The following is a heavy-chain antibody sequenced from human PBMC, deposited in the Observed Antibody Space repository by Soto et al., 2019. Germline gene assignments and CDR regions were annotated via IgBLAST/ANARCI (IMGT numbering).Heavy chain of an antibody. J-gene: IGHJ4*02. Sequence: PSQTLSLTCAISGDSVSSNSATWNWIRQSPSRGLEWLGRTYYRSNWHNEYAVSVKSRMTINPDTSKNQFSLQLNSVTAADTAVYYCARDPELRGYFDYWGQGTLVTVSS. CDR1: GDSVSSNSAT. CDR3: ARDPELRGYFDY. V-gene: IGHV6-1*01. D-gene: IGHD1-26*01. CDR2: TYYRSNWHN.